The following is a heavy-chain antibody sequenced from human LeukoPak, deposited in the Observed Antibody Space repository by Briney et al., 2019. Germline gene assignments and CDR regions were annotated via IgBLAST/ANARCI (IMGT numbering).Heavy chain of an antibody. J-gene: IGHJ4*02. CDR2: MNQRGSM. V-gene: IGHV4-34*01. CDR1: GASFTGYY. CDR3: ARGYSIDY. Sequence: SETLSLTCDVYGASFTGYYWSWIRQSPGKGLEWIGEMNQRGSMNYNPSLKSRVTISVDRSKNQFSLKLSSVTAADTAVYYCARGYSIDYWGQGTLVTVSS. D-gene: IGHD1-26*01.